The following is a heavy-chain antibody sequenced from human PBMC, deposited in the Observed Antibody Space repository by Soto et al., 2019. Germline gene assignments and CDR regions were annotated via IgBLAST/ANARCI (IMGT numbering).Heavy chain of an antibody. D-gene: IGHD7-27*01. CDR3: AKNTVKGTGDRYYYYGRDV. Sequence: PGGSLRLSCAASGFTFDDYAMHWVRQAPGKGLEWVSLISWDGGSTYYADSVKGRFTISRDNSKNSLYLQMNSLRAEDTALYYCAKNTVKGTGDRYYYYGRDVWGQGTTVTVSS. CDR1: GFTFDDYA. CDR2: ISWDGGST. J-gene: IGHJ6*02. V-gene: IGHV3-43D*04.